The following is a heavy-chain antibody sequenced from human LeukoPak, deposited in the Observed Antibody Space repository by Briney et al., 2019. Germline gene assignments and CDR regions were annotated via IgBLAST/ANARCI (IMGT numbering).Heavy chain of an antibody. J-gene: IGHJ5*02. Sequence: ASVKVSCKASGYTFTGYYMHWVRQAPGQGLEWMGWINPNSGGTNYAQKFQGRVTMTRDTSISTAYMELSRLRSDDTAVYYCARAYIVVVPAVISWFDPWGQGTLVTVSS. D-gene: IGHD2-2*02. CDR1: GYTFTGYY. CDR2: INPNSGGT. CDR3: ARAYIVVVPAVISWFDP. V-gene: IGHV1-2*02.